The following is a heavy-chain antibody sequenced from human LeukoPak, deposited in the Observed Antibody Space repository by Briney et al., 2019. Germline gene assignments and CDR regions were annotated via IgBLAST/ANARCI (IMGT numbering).Heavy chain of an antibody. D-gene: IGHD1/OR15-1a*01. CDR2: IYPGDSDT. V-gene: IGHV5-51*01. CDR1: GYSFTSYW. J-gene: IGHJ4*02. CDR3: GRHMNNLQLWLDY. Sequence: KVGESLKISCKGSGYSFTSYWIGWVRQMPGKGLEWMGIIYPGDSDTRYSPSFQGQVTISADKSISTAYLQWSSLKASDTAIYYCGRHMNNLQLWLDYWGQGTVVTVSS.